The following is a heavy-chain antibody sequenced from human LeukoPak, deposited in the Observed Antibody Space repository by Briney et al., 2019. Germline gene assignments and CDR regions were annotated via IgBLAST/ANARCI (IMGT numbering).Heavy chain of an antibody. CDR1: GGSIRSSYYY. V-gene: IGHV4-39*02. CDR3: AREHRSSKYFDS. D-gene: IGHD6-6*01. J-gene: IGHJ4*02. Sequence: SETLSLTCTVSGGSIRSSYYYWGWIRQPPGKGLEWIGSIYDSGSTYYNPSLKSRVTISVDTSKNQFSLKLNSVTAADTAVFYCAREHRSSKYFDSWGQGALMIVSS. CDR2: IYDSGST.